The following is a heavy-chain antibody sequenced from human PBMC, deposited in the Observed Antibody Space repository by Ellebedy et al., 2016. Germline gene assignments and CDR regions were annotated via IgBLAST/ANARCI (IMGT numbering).Heavy chain of an antibody. J-gene: IGHJ4*02. CDR2: ISYDGSNK. CDR3: AKAAGRYGSGSYYFDY. Sequence: GESLKISXAASGFTFSSYGMHWVRQAPGKGLEWVAVISYDGSNKYYADSVKGRFTISRDNSKNTLYLQMNSLRAEDTAVYYCAKAAGRYGSGSYYFDYWGQGTLVTVSS. D-gene: IGHD3-10*01. V-gene: IGHV3-30*18. CDR1: GFTFSSYG.